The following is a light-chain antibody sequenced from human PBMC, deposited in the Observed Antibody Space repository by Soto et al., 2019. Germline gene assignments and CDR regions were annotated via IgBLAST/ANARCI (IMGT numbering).Light chain of an antibody. CDR2: DAS. CDR3: QHYNSYSEA. V-gene: IGKV1-5*01. J-gene: IGKJ1*01. CDR1: QSISNR. Sequence: DIQMTQSPSTLSASVRDRVTITCRASQSISNRLAWYQQKPGKAPKVLIYDASSLESGVPSRFSGSGSAAEFILTISSLQPDDFATYYCQHYNSYSEAFGQGTKVDIK.